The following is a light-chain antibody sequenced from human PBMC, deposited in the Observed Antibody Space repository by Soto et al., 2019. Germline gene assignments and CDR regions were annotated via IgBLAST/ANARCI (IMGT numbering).Light chain of an antibody. CDR1: QGINTY. Sequence: IQLTQSPSSLSASVGDRVTITCRASQGINTYLAWYQQKPGKAPNLLIYAASTLQRGVPSRFSGSGSGTDFTLTISNLQPEDFATYYCQQLNSYPMYTFGQGTKLEIK. J-gene: IGKJ2*01. V-gene: IGKV1-9*01. CDR3: QQLNSYPMYT. CDR2: AAS.